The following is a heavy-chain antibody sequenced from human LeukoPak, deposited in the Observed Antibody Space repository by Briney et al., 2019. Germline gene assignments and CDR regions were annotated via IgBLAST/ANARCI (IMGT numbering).Heavy chain of an antibody. Sequence: GGSLRLSCAASGFTFGSYSMNWVRQAPGKGLEWVSSISSSSSYIYYADSVKGRFTISRDNAKNSLYLQMNSLRAEDTAVYYCARDDSGSYCLGYWGQGTLVTVSS. D-gene: IGHD1-26*01. CDR2: ISSSSSYI. CDR3: ARDDSGSYCLGY. CDR1: GFTFGSYS. J-gene: IGHJ4*02. V-gene: IGHV3-21*01.